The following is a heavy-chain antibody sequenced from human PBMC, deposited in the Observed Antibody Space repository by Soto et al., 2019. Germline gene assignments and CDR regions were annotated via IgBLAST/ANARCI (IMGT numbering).Heavy chain of an antibody. D-gene: IGHD6-6*01. CDR1: GGSFSGYY. CDR3: ARVARVAARKYFDY. CDR2: INHSGST. J-gene: IGHJ4*02. Sequence: ETLSLTCAVYGGSFSGYYWSWIRQPPGKGLEWIGEINHSGSTNYNPSLKSRVTISVDTSKNQFSLKLSSVTAADTAVYYCARVARVAARKYFDYWGQGTLVTVSS. V-gene: IGHV4-34*01.